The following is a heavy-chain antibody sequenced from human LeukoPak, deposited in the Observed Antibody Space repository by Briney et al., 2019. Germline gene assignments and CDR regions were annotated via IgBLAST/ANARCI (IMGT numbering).Heavy chain of an antibody. CDR2: IYSGGST. V-gene: IGHV3-66*02. CDR3: ARSLNWNYGFDY. D-gene: IGHD1-7*01. Sequence: PGGSLRLSCAASGFTVSSNYMSWVRQAPGKGLEWVSVIYSGGSTYYADSVKGRFTISRDNSKNTLYLQMNSLRAEDTAVYYCARSLNWNYGFDYWGQGTLVTVSS. CDR1: GFTVSSNY. J-gene: IGHJ4*02.